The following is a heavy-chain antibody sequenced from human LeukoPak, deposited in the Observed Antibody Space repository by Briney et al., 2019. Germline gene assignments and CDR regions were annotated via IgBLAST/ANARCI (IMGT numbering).Heavy chain of an antibody. J-gene: IGHJ4*02. CDR2: ISARAGSA. CDR1: EISFSTYA. CDR3: AKEGSGWFDGRYFDN. V-gene: IGHV3-23*02. Sequence: GGSLRLSCEASEISFSTYAMSWVRQAPGGGLEWVAGISARAGSAYYRDSLKGRLTISRDNSKNTLYLQMNDLRPEDTARYYCAKEGSGWFDGRYFDNWGQGTLLTVSS. D-gene: IGHD6-19*01.